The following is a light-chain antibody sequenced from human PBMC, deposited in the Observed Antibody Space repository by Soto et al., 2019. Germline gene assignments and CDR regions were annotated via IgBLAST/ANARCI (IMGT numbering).Light chain of an antibody. CDR3: QQSFTAPWT. Sequence: DIQMTQSPSSLSASVGDRVTVTCRASQSISTFLNWYQQKPGKAPNLLIYTTSTLHGGVPSRFSGSGSGTEFTLTISSLQPEDFATYYCQQSFTAPWTFGQGTRVEIK. CDR2: TTS. CDR1: QSISTF. V-gene: IGKV1-39*01. J-gene: IGKJ1*01.